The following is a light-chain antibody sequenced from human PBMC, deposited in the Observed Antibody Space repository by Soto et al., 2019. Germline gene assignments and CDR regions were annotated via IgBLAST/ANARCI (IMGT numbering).Light chain of an antibody. CDR3: GTWDSGLRAVV. J-gene: IGLJ2*01. CDR1: SSNLGNNY. Sequence: QSVLTQPPSVSAAPGQTVTISCSGSSSNLGNNYVSWYQQLPGTAPKLLIYDNNKRPSGIPDRFSGSKSGTSATLGITGLQTGDEADYYCGTWDSGLRAVVFGGGTKVTVL. V-gene: IGLV1-51*01. CDR2: DNN.